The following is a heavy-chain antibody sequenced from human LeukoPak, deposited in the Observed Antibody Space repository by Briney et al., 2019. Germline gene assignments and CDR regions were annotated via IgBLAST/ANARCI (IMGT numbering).Heavy chain of an antibody. CDR2: INPNSGGT. V-gene: IGHV1-2*02. Sequence: ASVKVSCKASGYTFTGYYMHWVRQAPGQGLEWMGWINPNSGGTNYAQKFQGRVTMTRDTSISTAYMELSRLRSEDTAVYYCAKGDPFRAGWFDPWGQGILVTVSS. CDR3: AKGDPFRAGWFDP. D-gene: IGHD6-13*01. CDR1: GYTFTGYY. J-gene: IGHJ5*02.